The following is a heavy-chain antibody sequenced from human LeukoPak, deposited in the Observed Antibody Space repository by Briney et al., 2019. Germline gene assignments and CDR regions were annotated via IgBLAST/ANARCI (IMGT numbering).Heavy chain of an antibody. V-gene: IGHV3-49*04. D-gene: IGHD6-19*01. CDR3: ARDHSSGWYITPPSV. CDR2: IRSKAYGGTT. J-gene: IGHJ4*02. CDR1: GFTFGDYA. Sequence: GGSLRLSCTGSGFTFGDYAMSWVRQAPGKGLEWVGFIRSKAYGGTTEYAASVKGRFTISRDNSKNTLYLQMNSLRAEDTAVYYCARDHSSGWYITPPSVWGQGTLVTVSS.